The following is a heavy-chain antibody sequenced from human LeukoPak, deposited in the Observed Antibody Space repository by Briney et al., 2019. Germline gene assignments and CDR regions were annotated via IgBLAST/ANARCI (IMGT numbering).Heavy chain of an antibody. J-gene: IGHJ4*02. D-gene: IGHD1-14*01. V-gene: IGHV3-74*01. CDR3: VRDPGKTTFGY. CDR2: INSDESTT. Sequence: GGSLRLSCAASGFTFSSYWMHWVRQAPGKGLVWVSRINSDESTTTYADSVKGRFTISRDNAENTLYLQMNSLRAEDTAVYYCVRDPGKTTFGYWGQGTLVTVSS. CDR1: GFTFSSYW.